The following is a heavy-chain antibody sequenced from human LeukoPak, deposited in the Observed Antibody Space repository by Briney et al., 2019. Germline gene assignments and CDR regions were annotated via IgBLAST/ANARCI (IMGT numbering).Heavy chain of an antibody. Sequence: GGSLRLSCAASGFIVSNRYMSWVRQAPGKGLEWVSVLHTGGRTFYADSVMGRFTISTDNSKNTLFLQMNSLRAEDTAVYYCARDPSGNLYFDYWGQGALVTVSS. J-gene: IGHJ4*02. V-gene: IGHV3-53*01. CDR3: ARDPSGNLYFDY. CDR2: LHTGGRT. CDR1: GFIVSNRY. D-gene: IGHD6-19*01.